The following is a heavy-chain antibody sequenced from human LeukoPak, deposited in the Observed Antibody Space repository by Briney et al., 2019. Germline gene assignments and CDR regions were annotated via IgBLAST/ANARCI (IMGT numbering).Heavy chain of an antibody. CDR2: IYSGGST. V-gene: IGHV3-53*01. CDR1: GFTFSSYS. CDR3: VMLPTGDC. Sequence: GGSLRLSCAASGFTFSSYSMNWVRQAPGKGLEWVSVIYSGGSTYYADSVKGRFTLSRDNSKNTVYLQMNSLRAEDTAVYYCVMLPTGDCWGQGTLVTVSS. D-gene: IGHD2-8*01. J-gene: IGHJ4*02.